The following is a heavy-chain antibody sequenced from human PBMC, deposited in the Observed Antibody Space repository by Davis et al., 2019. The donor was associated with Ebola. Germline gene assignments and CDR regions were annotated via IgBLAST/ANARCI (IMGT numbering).Heavy chain of an antibody. Sequence: GGSLRLSCAASGFTFSSYSMNWVRQAPGKGLEWVSYISSSSSTIYYADSVKGRITISRDKAKNSLYLKMNSLSDEDTDVYYCARGGTLYGMDVWGQGTTVTVSS. V-gene: IGHV3-48*02. D-gene: IGHD1-1*01. CDR1: GFTFSSYS. J-gene: IGHJ6*02. CDR2: ISSSSSTI. CDR3: ARGGTLYGMDV.